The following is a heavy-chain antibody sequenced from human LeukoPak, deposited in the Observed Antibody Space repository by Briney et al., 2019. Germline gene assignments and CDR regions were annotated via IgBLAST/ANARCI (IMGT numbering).Heavy chain of an antibody. D-gene: IGHD5-12*01. CDR2: ISSSSSYI. V-gene: IGHV3-21*01. CDR1: GFTFSSYS. Sequence: GGSLRLSCAASGFTFSSYSMNWVRQAPGKGLKWVSSISSSSSYIYYADSVKGRFTISRDNAKNSLYLQMNSLRAEDTAVYYCAREWGSGYSGYEDYWGQGTLVTVSS. CDR3: AREWGSGYSGYEDY. J-gene: IGHJ4*02.